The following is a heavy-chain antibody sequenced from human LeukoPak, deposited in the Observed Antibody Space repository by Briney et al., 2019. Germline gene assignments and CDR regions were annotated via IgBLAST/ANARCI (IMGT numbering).Heavy chain of an antibody. J-gene: IGHJ4*02. D-gene: IGHD2-15*01. CDR2: FSGSGGST. V-gene: IGHV3-23*01. CDR3: AKERPYCSGGSCYQYYFDY. Sequence: PGGSWRLSCAAPGFTFSSYAMSWVRQAPGKGLEWVSAFSGSGGSTYYADSVKGRFTISRDNSKNTLYLQMNSLRAEDTAVYYCAKERPYCSGGSCYQYYFDYWGQGTLVTVSS. CDR1: GFTFSSYA.